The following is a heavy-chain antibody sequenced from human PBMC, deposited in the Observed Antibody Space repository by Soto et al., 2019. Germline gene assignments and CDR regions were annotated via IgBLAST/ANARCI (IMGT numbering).Heavy chain of an antibody. D-gene: IGHD3-22*01. CDR1: GCSFASYW. J-gene: IGHJ4*02. CDR3: SRHKAFYSDSRRA. Sequence: ESLKISCKGSGCSFASYWISWVRQMPAKGLEWMGRIDPSDSYANYSPSFQGHVTFSADKSISTAYLQWSSLRASDTAMYYCSRHKAFYSDSRRAWCEGTLVTVFS. CDR2: IDPSDSYA. V-gene: IGHV5-10-1*01.